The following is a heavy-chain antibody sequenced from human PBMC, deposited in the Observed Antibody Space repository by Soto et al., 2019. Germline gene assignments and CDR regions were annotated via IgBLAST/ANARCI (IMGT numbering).Heavy chain of an antibody. V-gene: IGHV3-33*01. D-gene: IGHD6-19*01. J-gene: IGHJ1*01. CDR1: GFTFSSYG. Sequence: QVQLVESGGGVVQPGRSLRLSCGASGFTFSSYGMHWVRQAPGKGLEWLAVIWYDGRNKYYADTVKGRFTISRDNSKITLYLQMTSLRAEDTAVYYCARDGGRGWYRTYFQHWGQGTLVTVSS. CDR2: IWYDGRNK. CDR3: ARDGGRGWYRTYFQH.